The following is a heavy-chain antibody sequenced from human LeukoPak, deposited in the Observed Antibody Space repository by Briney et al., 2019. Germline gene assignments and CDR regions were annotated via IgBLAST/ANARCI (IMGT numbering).Heavy chain of an antibody. D-gene: IGHD5-18*01. J-gene: IGHJ4*02. V-gene: IGHV1-69*13. Sequence: ASVKVSCKASGGTFSSYAISWVRQAPGQGLEWMGGIIPIFGTANYAQKFQGRVTITADESTSTAYMELSSLRSKDTAVYYCARDRGWAGYSYGFYYWGRGTLVTVSS. CDR2: IIPIFGTA. CDR3: ARDRGWAGYSYGFYY. CDR1: GGTFSSYA.